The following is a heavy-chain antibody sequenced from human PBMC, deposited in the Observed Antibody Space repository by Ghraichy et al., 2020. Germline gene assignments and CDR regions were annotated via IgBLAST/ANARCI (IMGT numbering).Heavy chain of an antibody. CDR2: IKQDGSEQ. D-gene: IGHD3-9*01. V-gene: IGHV3-7*03. J-gene: IGHJ5*02. CDR3: ARDLSHYNILTCYYRGNWFDP. CDR1: GFTFSGYW. Sequence: GESLNISCAASGFTFSGYWMSWVRQAPGKGLEWVANIKQDGSEQYYVDSVKGRFTISRDNAKNSLFLQMNSLRAEDTAVYYCARDLSHYNILTCYYRGNWFDPWGQGTLVTVSS.